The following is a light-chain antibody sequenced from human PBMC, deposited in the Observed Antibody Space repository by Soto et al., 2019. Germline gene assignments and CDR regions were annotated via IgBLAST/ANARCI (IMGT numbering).Light chain of an antibody. CDR1: SSNIGNNY. V-gene: IGLV1-51*02. Sequence: SVLTQPPSMSAAPGQKVTISCSGSSSNIGNNYVSWYQQLPGTAPKLLIYENNKRPSGIPGRFSGSKSGTSGTLGITGLQTGDEADYYCGTWDSSLSVYVFGTGTKVTVL. CDR2: ENN. J-gene: IGLJ1*01. CDR3: GTWDSSLSVYV.